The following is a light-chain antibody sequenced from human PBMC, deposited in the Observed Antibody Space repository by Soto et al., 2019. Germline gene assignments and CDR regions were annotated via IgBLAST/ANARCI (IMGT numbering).Light chain of an antibody. V-gene: IGLV2-8*01. Sequence: QSVLTKPPSASGSPGQSVTISCPGTSSDVGSYNYVSWYQQHPGKAPKLMIYEVTKRPSGVPDRFSGSKSGNTASLTVSGLQAEDEADYYCTSYAGSNNFGIFGTGTKVTVL. CDR3: TSYAGSNNFGI. CDR1: SSDVGSYNY. CDR2: EVT. J-gene: IGLJ1*01.